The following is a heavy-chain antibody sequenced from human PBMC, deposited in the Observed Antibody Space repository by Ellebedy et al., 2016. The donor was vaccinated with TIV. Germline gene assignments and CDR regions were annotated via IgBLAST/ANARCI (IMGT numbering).Heavy chain of an antibody. Sequence: ASVKVSCXASGYTFTGYYMHWVRQAPGQGLEWMGWINPNSGGTNYAQKFQGRVTMTRDTSISTAYMELSSLRSEDTAVYYCARDSASMVRGGGPFPFDPWGQGTLVTVSS. D-gene: IGHD3-10*01. CDR2: INPNSGGT. CDR3: ARDSASMVRGGGPFPFDP. CDR1: GYTFTGYY. J-gene: IGHJ5*02. V-gene: IGHV1-2*02.